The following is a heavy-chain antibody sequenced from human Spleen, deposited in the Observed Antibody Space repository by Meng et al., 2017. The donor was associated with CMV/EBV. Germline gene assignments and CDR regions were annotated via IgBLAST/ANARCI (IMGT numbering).Heavy chain of an antibody. V-gene: IGHV1-18*01. CDR1: NYSFATYV. Sequence: ASVKVSCKTSNYSFATYVISWVRQAPGQSLEWMGWVSGHGDNTNYAQILRDRVTMTTDISMTTASMELRSLRSDDTAVYYCARGIAGGSFDYWGQGTLVTVSS. CDR2: VSGHGDNT. CDR3: ARGIAGGSFDY. D-gene: IGHD1-26*01. J-gene: IGHJ4*01.